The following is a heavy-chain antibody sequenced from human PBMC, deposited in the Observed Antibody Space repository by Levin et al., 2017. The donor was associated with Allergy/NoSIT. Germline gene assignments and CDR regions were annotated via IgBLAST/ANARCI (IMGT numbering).Heavy chain of an antibody. J-gene: IGHJ4*02. CDR3: ARHGHYWNYFGY. V-gene: IGHV4-39*01. CDR2: IYYSGST. D-gene: IGHD3-22*01. Sequence: SETLSLTCTVSGGSVSSSSYSWGWIRQPPGKGLEWIGTIYYSGSTYYNPSLKSRVTLSVDTSKNQFSLKLSSVTAADTAVYYCARHGHYWNYFGYWGQGTLVTVSS. CDR1: GGSVSSSSYS.